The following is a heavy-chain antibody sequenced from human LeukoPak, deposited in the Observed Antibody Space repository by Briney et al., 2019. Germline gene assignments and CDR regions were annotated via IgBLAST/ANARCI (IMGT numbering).Heavy chain of an antibody. J-gene: IGHJ5*02. Sequence: KVSCKASGYTFTSYDINWVLQAPGQGLEWMGGIIPIFGIANYAQKFQGRVTITTDESTSTAYMELSSLRSEDTAVYYCARTNIAAAGTENWFDPWGQGTLVTVSS. D-gene: IGHD6-13*01. V-gene: IGHV1-69*05. CDR1: GYTFTSYD. CDR2: IIPIFGIA. CDR3: ARTNIAAAGTENWFDP.